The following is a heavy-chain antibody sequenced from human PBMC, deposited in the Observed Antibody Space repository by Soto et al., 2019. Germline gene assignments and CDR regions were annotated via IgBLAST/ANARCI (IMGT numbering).Heavy chain of an antibody. CDR2: INHSGST. J-gene: IGHJ4*02. Sequence: SETLSLTCAVYGGSFSGYYWSWIRQPPRKGLEWIGEINHSGSTNYNPSLKSRVTISVDTSKNQFSLKLSSVTAADTAVYYCARAPETLELRASRYFDYWGQGTLVTVSS. CDR1: GGSFSGYY. CDR3: ARAPETLELRASRYFDY. D-gene: IGHD1-7*01. V-gene: IGHV4-34*01.